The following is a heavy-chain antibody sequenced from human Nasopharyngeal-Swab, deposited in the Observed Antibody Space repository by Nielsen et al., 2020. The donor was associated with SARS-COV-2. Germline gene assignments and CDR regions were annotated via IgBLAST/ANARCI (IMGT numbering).Heavy chain of an antibody. CDR1: GLRFNVYS. J-gene: IGHJ6*02. CDR3: AREMTITLARGGRALDA. D-gene: IGHD3-10*01. CDR2: LSYDGITE. V-gene: IGHV3-30-3*01. Sequence: GESLKISCEASGLRFNVYSFHWVRQAPGKGLDWVAFLSYDGITEDYADSVKGRFSVSRDNSKRMLYLQMHSLRVEDTAMYYRAREMTITLARGGRALDAWGQGTTVTVSS.